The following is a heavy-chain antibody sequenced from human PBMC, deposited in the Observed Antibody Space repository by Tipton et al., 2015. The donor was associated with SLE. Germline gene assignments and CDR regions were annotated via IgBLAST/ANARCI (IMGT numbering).Heavy chain of an antibody. CDR1: GGSFSGYY. V-gene: IGHV4-34*01. CDR3: ARRGLQFLEWLYPLDY. Sequence: TLSLTCAVYGGSFSGYYWNWIRQSPGKGLEWIGEINHTGGTNYNPSLKSRVTISVDTSKNQFSLKLSSVTAADTAIFYCARRGLQFLEWLYPLDYWSQGILVTVSS. D-gene: IGHD3-3*01. CDR2: INHTGGT. J-gene: IGHJ4*02.